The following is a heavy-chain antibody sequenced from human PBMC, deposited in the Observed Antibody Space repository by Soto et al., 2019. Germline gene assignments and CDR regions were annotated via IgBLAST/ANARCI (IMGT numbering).Heavy chain of an antibody. CDR1: GYSFTSYW. CDR2: IYPGDSDT. CDR3: ARSTTVVRQTDAFDI. J-gene: IGHJ3*02. Sequence: GESLKISCKGSGYSFTSYWIGWVRQMPGKGLEWMGIIYPGDSDTRYSPSFQGQVTISADKSISTAYLQWSRLKASDTAMYYCARSTTVVRQTDAFDIWAQRTMVTVSS. V-gene: IGHV5-51*01. D-gene: IGHD4-17*01.